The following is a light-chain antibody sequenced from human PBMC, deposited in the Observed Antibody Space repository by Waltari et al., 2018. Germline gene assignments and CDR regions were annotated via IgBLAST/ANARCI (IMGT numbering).Light chain of an antibody. J-gene: IGLJ2*01. CDR3: WLAYTGGIVV. CDR1: TGPVTSGTF. V-gene: IGLV7-46*01. Sequence: QAVVTQEPSLTVSPGGTVTLTCGSSTGPVTSGTFPYWLQQKPGQAPRTLIYDSYIRQSWTPARFSASLVGGKAVLTLSGAQAEDEAKYYCWLAYTGGIVVFGGGTELAVL. CDR2: DSY.